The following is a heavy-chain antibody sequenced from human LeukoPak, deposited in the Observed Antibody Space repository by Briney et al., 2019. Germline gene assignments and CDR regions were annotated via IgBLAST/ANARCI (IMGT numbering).Heavy chain of an antibody. Sequence: SETLSLTCTVSGGSISSSSFYWGWIRQPPGKGLEWIGSMSYSGSSYHNPSLKSRVTISVDTSKNQFSLKLSSVTAADTAVYYCARRPSVRGVIGYWGQGTLVTVSS. CDR1: GGSISSSSFY. V-gene: IGHV4-39*07. J-gene: IGHJ4*02. D-gene: IGHD3-10*01. CDR2: MSYSGSS. CDR3: ARRPSVRGVIGY.